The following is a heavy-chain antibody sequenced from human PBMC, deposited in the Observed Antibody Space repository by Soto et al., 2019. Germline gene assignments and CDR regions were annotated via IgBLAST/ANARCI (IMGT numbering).Heavy chain of an antibody. CDR2: ISGAGDGT. Sequence: PGGSLRLSCAASGFSFTNYAMTWVRQTPGKGLEWVSSISGAGDGTYYADSVKGRFTISRDNSKNTLYLQMTNMDPLDTATYYCAHSGNTYGVYFDYWGQGTLVTVSS. CDR1: GFSFTNYA. D-gene: IGHD5-18*01. V-gene: IGHV3-23*01. CDR3: AHSGNTYGVYFDY. J-gene: IGHJ4*02.